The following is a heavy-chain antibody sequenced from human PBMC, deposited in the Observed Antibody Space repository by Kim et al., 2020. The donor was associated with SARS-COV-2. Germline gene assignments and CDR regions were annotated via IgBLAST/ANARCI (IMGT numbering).Heavy chain of an antibody. CDR1: GFTFSSYG. Sequence: GGSLRLSCAASGFTFSSYGMHWVRQAPGKGLEWVAFIWYDGRNNYYADSVKGRFTISRDNATNTLYLQMNSLRAEDTAVYYCAKSLSSSSGGMDVWGQGTTVSVSS. J-gene: IGHJ6*02. D-gene: IGHD6-6*01. CDR2: IWYDGRNN. CDR3: AKSLSSSSGGMDV. V-gene: IGHV3-30*02.